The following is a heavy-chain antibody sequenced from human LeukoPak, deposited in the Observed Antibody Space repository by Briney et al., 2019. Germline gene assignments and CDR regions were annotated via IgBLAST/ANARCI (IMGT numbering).Heavy chain of an antibody. D-gene: IGHD2-2*01. J-gene: IGHJ4*02. CDR1: GGTFSSYA. CDR3: ARDLVVPAALDY. V-gene: IGHV1-69*13. CDR2: IIPIFGTA. Sequence: ASVKVSCKASGGTFSSYAISWVRQAPGQGLEWMGGIIPIFGTANYAQKFQGRVTITADESTSTAYMELSSLRSEDTAVYYCARDLVVPAALDYWGQGTLVTVSS.